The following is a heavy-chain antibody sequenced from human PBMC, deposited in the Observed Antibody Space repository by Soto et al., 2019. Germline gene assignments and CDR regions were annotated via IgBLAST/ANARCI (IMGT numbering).Heavy chain of an antibody. D-gene: IGHD6-25*01. V-gene: IGHV3-7*01. CDR3: VRDGYQLHRYSAGY. CDR1: GVTIRTYW. Sequence: VQLVESGGDLVQPGGSLRLSCAASGVTIRTYWMSWVRQSPGKGLDWVANIKQDGSETYYVDSVKGRFTISRDNDKNSLSLQMTSLRVEDTAVYYCVRDGYQLHRYSAGYWGQGTLVAVSS. J-gene: IGHJ4*02. CDR2: IKQDGSET.